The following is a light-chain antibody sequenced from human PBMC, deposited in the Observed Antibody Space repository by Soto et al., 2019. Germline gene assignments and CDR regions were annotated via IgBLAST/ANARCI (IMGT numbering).Light chain of an antibody. CDR1: QSVSSY. Sequence: EIVLTQSPATLSLSPGERATLSCRASQSVSSYLAWYQQKPGQAPRLLIYDASNRATGIPARFSGSGSGTDFTLTISCLEHEDCAVYYCQLRSNWPPWTFGQGTKVEIK. CDR2: DAS. J-gene: IGKJ1*01. V-gene: IGKV3-11*01. CDR3: QLRSNWPPWT.